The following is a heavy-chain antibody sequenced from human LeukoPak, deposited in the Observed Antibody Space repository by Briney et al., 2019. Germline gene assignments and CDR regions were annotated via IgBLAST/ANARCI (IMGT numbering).Heavy chain of an antibody. CDR3: ARGPYAGALDI. Sequence: GGSLRLSCAASGFTFRLYAMSWIRQAPGKGLEWISFISTSGTGRHYADSMKGRITISRDNSKNSLYLQISSLRAEDTAVYSCARGPYAGALDIWGQGTKVTISS. CDR2: ISTSGTGR. J-gene: IGHJ3*02. V-gene: IGHV3-11*01. CDR1: GFTFRLYA. D-gene: IGHD4-17*01.